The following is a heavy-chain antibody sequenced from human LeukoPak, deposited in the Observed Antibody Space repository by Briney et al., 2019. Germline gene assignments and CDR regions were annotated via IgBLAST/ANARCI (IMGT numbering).Heavy chain of an antibody. CDR2: INPSGDST. CDR1: GYTFTSSY. J-gene: IGHJ4*02. D-gene: IGHD6-13*01. Sequence: VASVKVSCKASGYTFTSSYMHWVRQAPGQGLEWLGRINPSGDSTTYAQKFQGRVTMTRDTSTSTVYMELSSLRSEDTAVYYCARDSSNWSQGYWGQGTLVTVSS. CDR3: ARDSSNWSQGY. V-gene: IGHV1-46*01.